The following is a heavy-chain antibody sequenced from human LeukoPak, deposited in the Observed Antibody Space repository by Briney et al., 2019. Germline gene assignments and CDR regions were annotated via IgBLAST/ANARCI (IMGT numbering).Heavy chain of an antibody. CDR1: GFSFSSYG. CDR2: ILYDGSNK. V-gene: IGHV3-30*18. Sequence: GKSLRLSCAASGFSFSSYGMHWVRQAPGKGLEWVAVILYDGSNKYYADSVKGRFTISRDNSKNTLFLQMNSLRAEDTAVYFCAKAYYYDSSGYYPADYWGQGTLVTVSS. CDR3: AKAYYYDSSGYYPADY. J-gene: IGHJ4*02. D-gene: IGHD3-22*01.